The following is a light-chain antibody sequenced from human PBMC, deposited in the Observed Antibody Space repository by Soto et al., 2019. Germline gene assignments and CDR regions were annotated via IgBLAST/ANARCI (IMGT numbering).Light chain of an antibody. V-gene: IGLV2-11*01. J-gene: IGLJ1*01. CDR1: SSDVGGYNF. CDR3: NSYASGNARV. Sequence: QSALTQPRSVSGSPGQSVTISCTGTSSDVGGYNFVSWFQQHPGKAPKLLISEVSNRPSGVSNRFSGSKSGNTASLTISGLQAEDEADYYCNSYASGNARVFGTGTKVTVL. CDR2: EVS.